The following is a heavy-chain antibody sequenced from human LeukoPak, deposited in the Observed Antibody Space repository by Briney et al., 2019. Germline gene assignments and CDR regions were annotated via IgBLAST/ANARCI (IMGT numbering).Heavy chain of an antibody. J-gene: IGHJ4*02. V-gene: IGHV3-23*01. CDR2: ISGSGGST. CDR3: AKDSRRFDY. Sequence: GGSLRLSCAASGFTFSTYAMSWVRQAPGKGLEWVSLISGSGGSTYYADSVKGRFTISRDNSEDALYLQMNSLRPEDSAVYYCAKDSRRFDYWGQGTLVTVSS. CDR1: GFTFSTYA.